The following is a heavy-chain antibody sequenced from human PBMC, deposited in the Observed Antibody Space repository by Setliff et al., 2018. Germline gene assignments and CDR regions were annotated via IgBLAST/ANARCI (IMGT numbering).Heavy chain of an antibody. CDR3: ARLRTGTIDY. Sequence: SETLSLTCTVSGGSISSYCWSWIRQPPGKGLEWIGYIYYSGSTNYNPSLKSRVTISVDTSKNQFSLKLSSVTAADTAVYYCARLRTGTIDYWGQGTLVTVSS. J-gene: IGHJ4*02. D-gene: IGHD1-7*01. V-gene: IGHV4-59*01. CDR1: GGSISSYC. CDR2: IYYSGST.